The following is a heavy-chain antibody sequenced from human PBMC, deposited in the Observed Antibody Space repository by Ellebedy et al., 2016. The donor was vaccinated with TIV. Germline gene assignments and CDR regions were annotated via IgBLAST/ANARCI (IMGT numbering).Heavy chain of an antibody. J-gene: IGHJ4*02. CDR2: FDREDVET. Sequence: AASVKVSCKISGYALIELSLHWVRQSPGKGLEWMGGFDREDVETVYAQKFQGRLTMTEDTSTDTAYMKLSSLRSEDTAVYYCATYFGSVMAIDWGPGTLVTVSS. CDR3: ATYFGSVMAID. CDR1: GYALIELS. D-gene: IGHD2-21*01. V-gene: IGHV1-24*01.